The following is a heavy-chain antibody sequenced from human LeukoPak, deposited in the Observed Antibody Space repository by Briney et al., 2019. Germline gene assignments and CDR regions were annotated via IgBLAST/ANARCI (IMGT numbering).Heavy chain of an antibody. CDR1: GFTFSSYA. J-gene: IGHJ4*02. Sequence: PGGSLRLSCAASGFTFSSYAMSWVRQAPGKGLEWVSAISGSGGSTYYADSVKGRFTISRDNSKNTLYLQMSSLRAEDTAVYYCAKDLGAAGNFDYWGQGTLVTVSS. CDR3: AKDLGAAGNFDY. CDR2: ISGSGGST. V-gene: IGHV3-23*01. D-gene: IGHD6-13*01.